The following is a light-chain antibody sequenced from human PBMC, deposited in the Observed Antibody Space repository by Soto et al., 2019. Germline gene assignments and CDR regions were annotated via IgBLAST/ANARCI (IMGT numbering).Light chain of an antibody. V-gene: IGKV3-20*01. CDR1: QSLSNNY. CDR2: GAS. J-gene: IGKJ5*01. Sequence: EIVMRHSPATVSVSPGERATLSCRASQSLSNNYLAWYQQKPGQAPRLVIYGASSRATGIPDRFSASGSGTDFTLTISRLEPEDFAVYFCQQYSSSPVTFGQGTRLEIK. CDR3: QQYSSSPVT.